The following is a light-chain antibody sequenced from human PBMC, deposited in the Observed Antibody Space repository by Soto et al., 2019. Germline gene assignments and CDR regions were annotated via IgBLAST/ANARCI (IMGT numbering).Light chain of an antibody. CDR2: GAS. CDR1: QSVSSSY. V-gene: IGKV3-20*01. J-gene: IGKJ2*01. Sequence: EIVLTQSPGTLSLSPGERATLSCRASQSVSSSYLAWYQQKPGQAPRPHIYGASSRATGIPDRFSGSGSGTDFTLTISRLEPEDFAVYYCEQYGSSPGTCGQGTKLEIK. CDR3: EQYGSSPGT.